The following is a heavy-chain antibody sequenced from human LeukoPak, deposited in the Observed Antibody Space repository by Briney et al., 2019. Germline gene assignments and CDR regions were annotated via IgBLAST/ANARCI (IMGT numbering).Heavy chain of an antibody. D-gene: IGHD6-6*01. Sequence: PSGTLSLTCAVSGGSISSSNWWSWVRQPPGKGLEWIGEIYHSGSTYYNPSLKSRVTISVDTSKNQFSLKLSSVTAADTAVYYCARASYSSSWFDPWGQGTLVTVSS. J-gene: IGHJ5*02. V-gene: IGHV4-4*02. CDR3: ARASYSSSWFDP. CDR2: IYHSGST. CDR1: GGSISSSNW.